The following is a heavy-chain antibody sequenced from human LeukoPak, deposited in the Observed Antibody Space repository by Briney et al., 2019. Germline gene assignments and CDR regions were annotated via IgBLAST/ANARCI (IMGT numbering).Heavy chain of an antibody. CDR2: IYYSGST. Sequence: PSETLSLTCTVSGGSISSSSYYWGWIRQPPGKGLEWIGSIYYSGSTYYNPSLKSRVTISVDTSKNQFSLKLSSVTAADTAVFYCARQYSSSFFDFWGQGTLVTVSS. D-gene: IGHD6-6*01. CDR3: ARQYSSSFFDF. CDR1: GGSISSSSYY. V-gene: IGHV4-39*01. J-gene: IGHJ4*02.